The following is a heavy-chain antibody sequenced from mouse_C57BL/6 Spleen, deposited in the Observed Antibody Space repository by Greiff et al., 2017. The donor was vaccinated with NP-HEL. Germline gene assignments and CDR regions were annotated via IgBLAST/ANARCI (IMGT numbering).Heavy chain of an antibody. V-gene: IGHV1-39*01. CDR1: GYSFTDYN. D-gene: IGHD1-1*01. J-gene: IGHJ1*03. Sequence: LQESGPELVKPGASVKISCKASGYSFTDYNMNWVKPSNGKSLEWIGVLNPNYGTTSYNQKFKGKATLTVDQSSSTAYMQLNSLTSEDSAVYYCARDYGSRMYFDVWGTGTTVTVSS. CDR3: ARDYGSRMYFDV. CDR2: LNPNYGTT.